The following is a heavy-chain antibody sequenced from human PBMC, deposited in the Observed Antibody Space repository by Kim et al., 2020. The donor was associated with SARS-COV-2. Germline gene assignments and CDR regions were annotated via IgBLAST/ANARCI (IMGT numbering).Heavy chain of an antibody. CDR3: ARVGQLGADYLGAQLYYFDY. CDR2: INSDGSST. CDR1: GFTFSRSW. Sequence: GGSLRLSCAASGFTFSRSWMHWVRQAPGKGLVWVSRINSDGSSTSYADSVKGRFTISRDNAKNTLYLQMNSLRAEDTAVYYCARVGQLGADYLGAQLYYFDYWGQGALVTVSS. D-gene: IGHD1-26*01. J-gene: IGHJ4*02. V-gene: IGHV3-74*01.